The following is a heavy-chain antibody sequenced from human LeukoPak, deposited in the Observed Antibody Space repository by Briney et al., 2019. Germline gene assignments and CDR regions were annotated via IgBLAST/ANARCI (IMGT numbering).Heavy chain of an antibody. J-gene: IGHJ4*02. Sequence: PGGSLRLSCAASGFTFSSNWMHWVRQAPGKGLEWVSLISWDGGSTYYADSVKGRFTISRDNSKNSLYLQMNSLRAEDTALYYCAKESGYDTNQIDYWGQGTLVTVSS. D-gene: IGHD5-12*01. CDR3: AKESGYDTNQIDY. CDR2: ISWDGGST. V-gene: IGHV3-43D*03. CDR1: GFTFSSNW.